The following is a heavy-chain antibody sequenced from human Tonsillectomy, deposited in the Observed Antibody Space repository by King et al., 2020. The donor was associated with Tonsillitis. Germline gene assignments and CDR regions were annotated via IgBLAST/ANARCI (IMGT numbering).Heavy chain of an antibody. V-gene: IGHV3-23*04. CDR2: ISGSGRST. D-gene: IGHD3-3*01. CDR3: ARVWGGDYNFWSGHSYWYFDL. Sequence: VQLVESGGGLIRRGGSLRLSCAASGFTFDDYAMTWVRQAPGKGLEWGSTISGSGRSTYFADSVKVRFTISRDNSKNTLYVQMNSLTAEDTAVYYCARVWGGDYNFWSGHSYWYFDLWGRGTLVTVSS. CDR1: GFTFDDYA. J-gene: IGHJ2*01.